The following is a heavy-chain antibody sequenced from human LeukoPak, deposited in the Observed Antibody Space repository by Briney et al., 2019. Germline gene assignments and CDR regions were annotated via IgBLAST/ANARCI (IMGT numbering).Heavy chain of an antibody. J-gene: IGHJ4*02. CDR2: IYYSGST. Sequence: PSETLSLTCTVSGGPISSYYWSWIRQPPGKGLEWIGYIYYSGSTNYNPSLKSRVTISVDTSKNQFSLKLSSVTAADTAVYYCARHGNRIAAAGTAHFDYWGQGTLVTVSS. CDR1: GGPISSYY. CDR3: ARHGNRIAAAGTAHFDY. D-gene: IGHD6-13*01. V-gene: IGHV4-59*08.